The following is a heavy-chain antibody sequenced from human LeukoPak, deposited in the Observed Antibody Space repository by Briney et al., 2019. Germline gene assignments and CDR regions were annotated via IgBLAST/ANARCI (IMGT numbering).Heavy chain of an antibody. CDR2: IYHSGST. J-gene: IGHJ4*02. D-gene: IGHD2-21*02. CDR1: GGSISSGGYS. CDR3: ARDCCGDCYYFDY. V-gene: IGHV4-30-2*01. Sequence: PSETLSLTCAVSGGSISSGGYSWSWIRQPPGKGLEWIGYIYHSGSTYYNPSLKSRVTISVDRSKNQFSLKLSSVTAADTAVYYCARDCCGDCYYFDYWGQGTLVTVSS.